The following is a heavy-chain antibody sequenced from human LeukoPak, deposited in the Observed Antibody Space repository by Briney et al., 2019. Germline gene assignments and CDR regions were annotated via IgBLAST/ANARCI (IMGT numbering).Heavy chain of an antibody. D-gene: IGHD6-25*01. CDR1: GGSISSHY. CDR3: ARFYGSGWGGPDAFDI. CDR2: IYYSGST. V-gene: IGHV4-59*08. Sequence: SETLSLTCSVSGGSISSHYWSWIRQPPGKGLEWIGYIYYSGSTNYNPSLKSRVTISVDTSKNQFSLKLSSVTAADTAVYYCARFYGSGWGGPDAFDIWGQGTMVTVSS. J-gene: IGHJ3*02.